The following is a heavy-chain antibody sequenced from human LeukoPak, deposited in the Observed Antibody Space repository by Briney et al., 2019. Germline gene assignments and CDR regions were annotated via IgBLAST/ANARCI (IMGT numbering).Heavy chain of an antibody. CDR2: MNPNSGNI. Sequence: GASVKVSCKASGYTFTSYDINWVRQATGQGLEWMGWMNPNSGNIGYAQKFQGRITLTRDTSIGTAYMELRSLRSEDTAVYYCARAIPYSSGWHRGGYFEYRGQGTLVTVSS. J-gene: IGHJ4*02. CDR3: ARAIPYSSGWHRGGYFEY. CDR1: GYTFTSYD. D-gene: IGHD6-19*01. V-gene: IGHV1-8*01.